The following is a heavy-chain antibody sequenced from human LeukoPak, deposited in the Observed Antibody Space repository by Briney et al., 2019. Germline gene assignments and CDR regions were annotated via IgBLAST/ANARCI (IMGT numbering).Heavy chain of an antibody. CDR2: INPNSGGT. V-gene: IGHV1-2*02. D-gene: IGHD7-27*01. Sequence: APVKVSCKASGYTFIGYYMHWVRQAPGQGLEWMGWINPNSGGTNYAQKFQGRVTMTRDTSISTAYMELSRLRSDDTAVYYCARDVTGDQSWFFDLWGRGTLVTVS. CDR1: GYTFIGYY. CDR3: ARDVTGDQSWFFDL. J-gene: IGHJ2*01.